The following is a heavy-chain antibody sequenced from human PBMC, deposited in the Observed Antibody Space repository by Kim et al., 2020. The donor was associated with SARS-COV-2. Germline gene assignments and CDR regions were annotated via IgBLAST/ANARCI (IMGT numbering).Heavy chain of an antibody. J-gene: IGHJ4*02. D-gene: IGHD3-22*01. CDR3: ARVSTMIVVFTN. Sequence: FFNPSLTSRVTISVDTAKNQFSLKLSSVTAADTAIYYCARVSTMIVVFTNWGQGTLVTVSS. V-gene: IGHV4-39*07.